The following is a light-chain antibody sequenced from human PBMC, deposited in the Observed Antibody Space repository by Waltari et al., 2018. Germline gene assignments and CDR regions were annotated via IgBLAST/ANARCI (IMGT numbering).Light chain of an antibody. CDR1: SSAVGGSNY. V-gene: IGLV2-11*01. J-gene: IGLJ3*02. CDR3: CSYAGSITFWV. CDR2: DVT. Sequence: QSALTQPRPVSGSPGPSVTISCTGTSSAVGGSNYVSWYQHHPGQAPKLIIYDVTKRPSGVPDRFSASKSDNTASLTISGLQAEDEADYYCCSYAGSITFWVFGGGTKLTVL.